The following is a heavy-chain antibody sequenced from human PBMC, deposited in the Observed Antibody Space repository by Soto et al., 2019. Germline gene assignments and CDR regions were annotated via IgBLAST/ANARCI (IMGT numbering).Heavy chain of an antibody. CDR1: GFTFSNAW. Sequence: KPGGSLRLSCAASGFTFSNAWMSWVRQAPGKGLEWVGRIKSKTDGGTTDYAAPVKGRFTISRDDSKNTLYLQMNSLKTEDTAVYYCTTAVVHYDSSGSYDYWGQGTLVTVSS. J-gene: IGHJ4*02. V-gene: IGHV3-15*01. D-gene: IGHD3-22*01. CDR3: TTAVVHYDSSGSYDY. CDR2: IKSKTDGGTT.